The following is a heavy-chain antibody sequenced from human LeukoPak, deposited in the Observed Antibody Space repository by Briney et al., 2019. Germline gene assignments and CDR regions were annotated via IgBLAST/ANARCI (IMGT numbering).Heavy chain of an antibody. V-gene: IGHV4-4*08. D-gene: IGHD5-24*01. CDR2: IYYSGST. J-gene: IGHJ5*02. CDR3: ARDRLQLQS. CDR1: GGSISSYY. Sequence: PSETLSLTCSVSGGSISSYYWSWIRQPPGKGLEWIGYIYYSGSTNYNPSLKSRVTISVDTSKNQFSLKLSSVTAADTAVYYCARDRLQLQSWGQGTLVTVSS.